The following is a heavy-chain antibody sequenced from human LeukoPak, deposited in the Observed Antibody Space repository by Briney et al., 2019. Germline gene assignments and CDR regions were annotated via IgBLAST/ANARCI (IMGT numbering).Heavy chain of an antibody. CDR1: GGSFSGYY. D-gene: IGHD5-18*01. CDR2: INHSGST. Sequence: PSETLSLTCAVYGGSFSGYYWGWIRQPPGKGLGWIGEINHSGSTNYNPSLKSRVTISVDTSKNQFSLKLSSVTAADTAVYYCARERGVDTAIYYYYYGMDVWGKGTTVTVSS. CDR3: ARERGVDTAIYYYYYGMDV. J-gene: IGHJ6*04. V-gene: IGHV4-34*01.